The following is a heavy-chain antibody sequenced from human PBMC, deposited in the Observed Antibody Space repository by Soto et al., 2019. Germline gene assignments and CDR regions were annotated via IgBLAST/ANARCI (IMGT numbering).Heavy chain of an antibody. CDR1: GFTFDDNA. J-gene: IGHJ4*02. V-gene: IGHV3-9*01. Sequence: GGSLRLSCAVSGFTFDDNAKHWIRQAPQKGLEGSSCVNWKSDIGYADSVQGLSTLTKDNAKHSLYLQLNSLTAQHPALYYCAISQDRGGRTTFTYGGQGTQVTVS. CDR2: VNWKSDI. D-gene: IGHD5-12*01. CDR3: AISQDRGGRTTFTY.